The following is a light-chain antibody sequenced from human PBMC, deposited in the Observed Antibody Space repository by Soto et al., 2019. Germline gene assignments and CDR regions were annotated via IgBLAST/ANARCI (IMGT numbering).Light chain of an antibody. Sequence: EVVLTQSPGTLSLSPGERVTLSCRASQTVTNDYLAWYQQKDGQAPRLLIYDASTRATGVLDRFSGSGSGPEYTLTITRLEPEDFAVYSCQQYGFSPISFGQGTRLELK. J-gene: IGKJ5*01. CDR1: QTVTNDY. V-gene: IGKV3-20*01. CDR3: QQYGFSPIS. CDR2: DAS.